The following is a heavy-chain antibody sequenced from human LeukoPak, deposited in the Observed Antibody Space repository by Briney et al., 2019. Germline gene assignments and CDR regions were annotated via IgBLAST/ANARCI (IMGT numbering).Heavy chain of an antibody. CDR1: GFTFSSYG. CDR2: ISYDGNSK. J-gene: IGHJ6*02. D-gene: IGHD1/OR15-1a*01. CDR3: AKDIRYTWNSRYYYGMDV. V-gene: IGHV3-30*18. Sequence: GGSLRLSCAASGFTFSSYGMHWVRKAPGKGLEGVAVISYDGNSKDYADSVRGRFTISRDNSKNTLYLQMNSLRAEDTSVYYCAKDIRYTWNSRYYYGMDVWGQGTTVTVSS.